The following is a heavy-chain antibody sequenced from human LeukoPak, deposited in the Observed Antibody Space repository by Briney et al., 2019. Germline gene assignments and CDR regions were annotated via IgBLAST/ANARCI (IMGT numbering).Heavy chain of an antibody. CDR1: GFTFSSYG. CDR3: ARDAYYDSSGYRHDY. D-gene: IGHD3-22*01. Sequence: GGSLRLSCAASGFTFSSYGMHWVRQAPGKGLEWVAVISYDGSNKYYADSVEGRFTISRDNSKNTLYLQMNSLRAEDTAVYYCARDAYYDSSGYRHDYWGQGTQVTVSS. V-gene: IGHV3-30*03. CDR2: ISYDGSNK. J-gene: IGHJ4*02.